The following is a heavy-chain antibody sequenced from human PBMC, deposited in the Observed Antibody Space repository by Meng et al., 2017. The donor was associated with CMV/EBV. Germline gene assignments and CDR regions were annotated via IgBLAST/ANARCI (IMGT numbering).Heavy chain of an antibody. CDR3: ARGGTAAPLDY. CDR1: GYTFISYY. V-gene: IGHV1-46*01. D-gene: IGHD2-21*02. Sequence: SCKASGYTFISYYMHWVRQDPGQGLEWMGIINPSGGSTSYAQKFQGRVTMTRDTSTSTVYMELSSLRSEDTAVYYCARGGTAAPLDYWGQGTLVTVSS. CDR2: INPSGGST. J-gene: IGHJ4*02.